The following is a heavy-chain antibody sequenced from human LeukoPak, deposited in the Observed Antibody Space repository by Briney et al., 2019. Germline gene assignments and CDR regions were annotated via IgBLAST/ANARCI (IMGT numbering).Heavy chain of an antibody. Sequence: SEILSLTCTVSGGSISSYYWSWIRQPPGKGLEWIGYIYYSGSTNYNPSLKSRVTISVDTSKNQFSLKLSSVTAADTAVYYCARDQLGGAFDIWGQGTMVTVSS. V-gene: IGHV4-59*01. CDR1: GGSISSYY. CDR3: ARDQLGGAFDI. CDR2: IYYSGST. J-gene: IGHJ3*02. D-gene: IGHD6-6*01.